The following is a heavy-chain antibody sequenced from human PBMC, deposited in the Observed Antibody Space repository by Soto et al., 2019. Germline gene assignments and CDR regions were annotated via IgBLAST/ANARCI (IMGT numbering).Heavy chain of an antibody. CDR2: ISGSGGST. J-gene: IGHJ5*02. D-gene: IGHD3-3*01. CDR3: AKDMGAYYDFWIGYADTNWFDP. Sequence: GGSLRLSCAASGFTFSGYAMSWVRQAPGKGLEWVSAISGSGGSTGYADSVKGRFTISRDNSKNTLYLQMNSLRAEDTALYYCAKDMGAYYDFWIGYADTNWFDPWGQGTLVTVSS. V-gene: IGHV3-23*01. CDR1: GFTFSGYA.